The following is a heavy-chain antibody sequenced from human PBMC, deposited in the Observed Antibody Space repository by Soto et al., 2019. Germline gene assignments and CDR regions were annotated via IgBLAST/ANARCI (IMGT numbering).Heavy chain of an antibody. D-gene: IGHD3-22*01. Sequence: GESLKISCKGSGYSFTSYWIGWVRQMPGKGLEWMGIIYPGDSDTRYSPSFQGQVTISADKSISTAYLQWSSLKASDTAMYYCARQETYYYDSSGPPPDAFDIWGQGTMVTVSS. CDR3: ARQETYYYDSSGPPPDAFDI. J-gene: IGHJ3*02. CDR1: GYSFTSYW. CDR2: IYPGDSDT. V-gene: IGHV5-51*01.